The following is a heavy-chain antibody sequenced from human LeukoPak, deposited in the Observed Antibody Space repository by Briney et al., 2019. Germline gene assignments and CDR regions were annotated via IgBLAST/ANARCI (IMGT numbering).Heavy chain of an antibody. CDR1: GFTFSNYA. CDR2: LSGIGGST. D-gene: IGHD6-19*01. Sequence: GGSLRLSCTASGFTFSNYAMSWVRQAPGKGLEWVSVLSGIGGSTYYADSVKGRFTISRDNSKNTLYLQMNSLRAEDTAVYYCANLIPVAATPFDYWGRGTLVTVSS. CDR3: ANLIPVAATPFDY. V-gene: IGHV3-23*01. J-gene: IGHJ4*02.